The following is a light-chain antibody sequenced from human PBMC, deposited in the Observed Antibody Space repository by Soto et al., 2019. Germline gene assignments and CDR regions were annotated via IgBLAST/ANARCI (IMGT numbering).Light chain of an antibody. CDR1: QNINAW. V-gene: IGKV1-5*01. CDR2: DAS. CDR3: QHYSLYSPWT. J-gene: IGKJ1*01. Sequence: DIHMTQSPSSLSVSVGDRVTITCLTSQNINAWLAWYQQRPGQAPKLLIYDASTVQSRAPSRFSGSGSGTEFTLTISSLQPDDSATYYCQHYSLYSPWTFGQGTKVDIK.